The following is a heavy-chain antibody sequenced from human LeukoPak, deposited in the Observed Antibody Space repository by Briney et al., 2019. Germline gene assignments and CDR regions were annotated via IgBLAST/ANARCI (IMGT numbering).Heavy chain of an antibody. D-gene: IGHD3-3*01. V-gene: IGHV3-7*01. Sequence: QSGGSLRLSCAASGFTFSSYWMSWVRQAPGKGPEWVANIKHDGGEKYYVDSVKGRFTISRDNAKNSLYLQMNSLRAEDTAVYYCARDASSRISVFGVVSDAFDIWGQGTMVTVSS. CDR2: IKHDGGEK. J-gene: IGHJ3*02. CDR1: GFTFSSYW. CDR3: ARDASSRISVFGVVSDAFDI.